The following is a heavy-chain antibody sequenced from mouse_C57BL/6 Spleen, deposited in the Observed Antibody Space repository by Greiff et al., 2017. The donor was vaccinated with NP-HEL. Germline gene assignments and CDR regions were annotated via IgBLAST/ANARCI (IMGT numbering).Heavy chain of an antibody. Sequence: EVKLVESGGGLVQPKGSLKLSCAASGFSFNTYAMNWVRQAPGKGLEWVARIRSKSNNYATYYADSVKDRFTISRDDSESMLYLQMNNLKTEDTAMYYCVRLLPYSYAMDYWGQGTSVTVSS. J-gene: IGHJ4*01. V-gene: IGHV10-1*01. CDR1: GFSFNTYA. CDR2: IRSKSNNYAT. CDR3: VRLLPYSYAMDY. D-gene: IGHD2-12*01.